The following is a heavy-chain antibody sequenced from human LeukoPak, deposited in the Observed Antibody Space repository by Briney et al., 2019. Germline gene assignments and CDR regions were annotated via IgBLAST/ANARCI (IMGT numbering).Heavy chain of an antibody. CDR2: INPSGGST. D-gene: IGHD3-9*01. J-gene: IGHJ4*02. V-gene: IGHV1-46*01. Sequence: APVKVSCKASGYTFTSYYMHWVRQAPGQGLEWVGIINPSGGSTSYAQKFQGRVTMTRDMSTSTVYMELSSLRSEDTAVYYCARPGWEPAGYYSIFFDYWGQGTLVTVSS. CDR3: ARPGWEPAGYYSIFFDY. CDR1: GYTFTSYY.